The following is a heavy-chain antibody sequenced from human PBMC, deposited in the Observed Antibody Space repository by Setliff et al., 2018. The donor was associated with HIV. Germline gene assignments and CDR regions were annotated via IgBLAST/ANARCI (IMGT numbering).Heavy chain of an antibody. CDR2: IYYSGST. J-gene: IGHJ1*01. CDR3: ARALGIGSAYFQH. Sequence: SETLSLTCTVSGGSISSGGYYWSWIRQHPGKGLEWIAYIYYSGSTYYNPSLQSRVTISVDTSKNQFSLKVTSVTAADTAVYYCARALGIGSAYFQHWGLSTLVTVSS. V-gene: IGHV4-31*03. D-gene: IGHD6-19*01. CDR1: GGSISSGGYY.